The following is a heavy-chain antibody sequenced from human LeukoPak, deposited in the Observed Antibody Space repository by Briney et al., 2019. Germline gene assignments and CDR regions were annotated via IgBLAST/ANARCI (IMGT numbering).Heavy chain of an antibody. Sequence: KPSETLSLTCAVYGGSFSGYYWSWIRQPPGKGLEWIGEINHSGSTNYNPSLKSRVTISVDKSKNQFSLKLSSVTAADTAVYYCARHATIYQYYYGSGSYQVGGWVSPFDYWGQGTLVTVSS. D-gene: IGHD3-10*01. CDR3: ARHATIYQYYYGSGSYQVGGWVSPFDY. CDR1: GGSFSGYY. V-gene: IGHV4-34*01. J-gene: IGHJ4*02. CDR2: INHSGST.